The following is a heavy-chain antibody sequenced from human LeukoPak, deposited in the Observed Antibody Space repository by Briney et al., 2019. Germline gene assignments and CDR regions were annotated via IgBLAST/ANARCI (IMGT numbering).Heavy chain of an antibody. D-gene: IGHD2-15*01. CDR1: GFTFSTYW. Sequence: GGSLRLSCAASGFTFSTYWMNWVRQAPGKGLVWVSRITSDGSTTRYADSVKGRFTISRDNSKNTLYLQMNSLRAEDTAVYYCARGYCSGGSCHRGFDYWGQGTLVTVSS. J-gene: IGHJ4*02. CDR2: ITSDGSTT. V-gene: IGHV3-74*01. CDR3: ARGYCSGGSCHRGFDY.